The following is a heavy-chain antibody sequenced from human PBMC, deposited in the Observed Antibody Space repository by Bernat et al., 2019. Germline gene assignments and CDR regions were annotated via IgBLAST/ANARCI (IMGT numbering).Heavy chain of an antibody. CDR2: ISHDSSAT. Sequence: EVQLVESGGGVIQPGGSLRLSCAPSGFIFHAYVMHWVRQAPGMGLEWVSRISHDSSATSYADSVKGRFTISRDNSKNSLYLQMNSLRVEDTALYYCVGDNTNWAFDYWGRGTLVTVSS. D-gene: IGHD7-27*01. CDR1: GFIFHAYV. V-gene: IGHV3-43*02. CDR3: VGDNTNWAFDY. J-gene: IGHJ4*02.